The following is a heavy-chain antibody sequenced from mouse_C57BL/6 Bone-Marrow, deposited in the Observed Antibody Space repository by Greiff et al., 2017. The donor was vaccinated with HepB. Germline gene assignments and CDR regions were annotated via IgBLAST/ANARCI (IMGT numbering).Heavy chain of an antibody. CDR2: IRLKSDNYAT. CDR1: GFTFSNYW. D-gene: IGHD2-5*01. V-gene: IGHV6-3*01. Sequence: EVMLVESGGGLVQPGGSMKLSCVASGFTFSNYWMNWVRQSPEKGLEWVAQIRLKSDNYATHYAESVKGRFTISRDDSKSSVYLQMNNLRAEDTGIYYCTGLYYSNYDAMDYWGQGTSVTVSS. J-gene: IGHJ4*01. CDR3: TGLYYSNYDAMDY.